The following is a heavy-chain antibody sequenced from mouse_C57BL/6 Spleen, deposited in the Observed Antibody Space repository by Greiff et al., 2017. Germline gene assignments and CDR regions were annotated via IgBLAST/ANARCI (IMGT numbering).Heavy chain of an antibody. CDR3: TRYHYGSRDWYFDV. J-gene: IGHJ1*03. CDR2: IDPETGGT. Sequence: VQLQQSGAELVRPGASVTLSCKASGYTFTDYEMHWVKQTPVHGLEWIGAIDPETGGTAYNQKFKGKAILTADKSSSTAYMELRSLTSEDSAVYYCTRYHYGSRDWYFDVWGTGTTVTVSS. V-gene: IGHV1-15*01. CDR1: GYTFTDYE. D-gene: IGHD1-1*01.